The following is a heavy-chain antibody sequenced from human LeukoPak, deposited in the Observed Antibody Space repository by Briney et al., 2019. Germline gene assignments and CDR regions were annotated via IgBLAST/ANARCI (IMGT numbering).Heavy chain of an antibody. J-gene: IGHJ4*02. V-gene: IGHV3-30-3*01. Sequence: GGSLRLSCATSGFTFTTYAMQWVRQAPGKGLEWVAVISSDGDKKNYADSVKGRFTISKDSSKNTLYLQMNTLRAEDTALYYCARDIGRDTITTEIEYWGQGTLVTVFS. CDR2: ISSDGDKK. CDR3: ARDIGRDTITTEIEY. D-gene: IGHD4-11*01. CDR1: GFTFTTYA.